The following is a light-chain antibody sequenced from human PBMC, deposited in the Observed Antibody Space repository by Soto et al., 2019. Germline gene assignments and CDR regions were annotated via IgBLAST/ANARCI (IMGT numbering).Light chain of an antibody. CDR2: DTS. J-gene: IGKJ1*01. Sequence: IVLTQSPATLSSSPGERATLSCWASQSVSSSYVAWYQHKPGLAPRLLIHDTSSRAIGIPDRFSGSGSGTDFTLTISRLEPEDFAVYYCQQYGSSPSWTFGQGTKVDI. V-gene: IGKV3D-20*01. CDR3: QQYGSSPSWT. CDR1: QSVSSSY.